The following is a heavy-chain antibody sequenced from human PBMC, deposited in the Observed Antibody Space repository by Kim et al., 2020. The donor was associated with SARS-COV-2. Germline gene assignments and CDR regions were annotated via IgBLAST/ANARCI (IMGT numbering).Heavy chain of an antibody. V-gene: IGHV4-34*01. CDR3: ARIMYYGSGSYLVPYYYYGMDV. J-gene: IGHJ6*02. CDR1: GGSFSGYY. CDR2: INHSGST. D-gene: IGHD3-10*01. Sequence: SETLSLTCAVYGGSFSGYYWSWIRQPPGKGLEWIGEINHSGSTNYNPSLKSRVTISVDTSKNQFSLKLSSVTAADTAVYYCARIMYYGSGSYLVPYYYYGMDVWGQGTTVTVSS.